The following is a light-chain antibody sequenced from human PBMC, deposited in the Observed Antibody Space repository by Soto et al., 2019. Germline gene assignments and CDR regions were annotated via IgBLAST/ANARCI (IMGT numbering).Light chain of an antibody. CDR2: DVS. Sequence: QSVLTQPASVSGSPGQSITISCTGTSSDVGGYNYVSWYQQHPGKAPKLMIYDVSNRPSGVSNRFSGSKSGNTASLTISGLQAEEEADDYCSCYKTSSTMVFGGGTKLTVL. V-gene: IGLV2-14*01. J-gene: IGLJ2*01. CDR1: SSDVGGYNY. CDR3: SCYKTSSTMV.